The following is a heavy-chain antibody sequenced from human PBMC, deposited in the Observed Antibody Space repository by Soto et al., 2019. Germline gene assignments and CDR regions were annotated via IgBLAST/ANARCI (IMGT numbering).Heavy chain of an antibody. V-gene: IGHV3-7*01. CDR1: GFTFSSHW. J-gene: IGHJ4*02. CDR2: IKQDGSEM. D-gene: IGHD6-13*01. Sequence: GGSLRLSCAASGFTFSSHWMSWVRQAPGKGLEWVANIKQDGSEMYYVDSVKGRFTISRDNAKNSLYVQMNSLRVEDTAVYYCERVSKNSSSWDYWGQGTLFTVSS. CDR3: ERVSKNSSSWDY.